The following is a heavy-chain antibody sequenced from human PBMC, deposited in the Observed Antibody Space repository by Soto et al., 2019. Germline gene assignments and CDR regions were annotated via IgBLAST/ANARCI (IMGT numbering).Heavy chain of an antibody. J-gene: IGHJ4*02. CDR1: GFAFSDAW. Sequence: EVQLVESGGGLVKQGGSLRLSCAASGFAFSDAWMTWVRQAPGKGLEWVGRIKSQGEGGTTEYAAPVKGRFTISRDDSESTLYLQMNSLKTEDTAVYYCATFRSYSDCWGQGNLVTVSS. V-gene: IGHV3-15*01. CDR2: IKSQGEGGTT. CDR3: ATFRSYSDC.